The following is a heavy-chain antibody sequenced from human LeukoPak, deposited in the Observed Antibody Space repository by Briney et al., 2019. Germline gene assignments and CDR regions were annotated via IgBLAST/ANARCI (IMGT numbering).Heavy chain of an antibody. CDR3: ARLVVPAAYFDY. J-gene: IGHJ4*02. D-gene: IGHD2-2*01. CDR1: GLTVRSNY. V-gene: IGHV3-66*02. Sequence: GGSLRLSCAASGLTVRSNYMFWVRQAPGKGLEWVSLIYSGDSTYYADSVKGRFTISRDTSKNTVYLQMNSLRAEDTAVYYCARLVVPAAYFDYWGQGTLVTVSS. CDR2: IYSGDST.